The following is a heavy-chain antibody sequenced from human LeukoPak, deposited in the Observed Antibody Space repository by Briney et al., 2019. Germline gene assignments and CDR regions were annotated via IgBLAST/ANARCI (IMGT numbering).Heavy chain of an antibody. CDR1: GYSFSNYW. CDR3: ARQKPFSDSSGYYGF. V-gene: IGHV5-51*01. D-gene: IGHD3-22*01. CDR2: INCGNSET. J-gene: IGHJ4*02. Sequence: PGESLKISCEGYGYSFSNYWIGWLRQMPGKGLEWVGIINCGNSETRYSPSFQGQVTISADKSISTAYLQWTSLKASDTAMYFCARQKPFSDSSGYYGFWGQGTLVTVSS.